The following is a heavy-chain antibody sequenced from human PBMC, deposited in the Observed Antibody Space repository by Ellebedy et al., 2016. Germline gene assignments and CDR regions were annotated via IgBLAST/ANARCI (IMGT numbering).Heavy chain of an antibody. J-gene: IGHJ6*02. Sequence: GESLKISCAASGFTFSSYAMHWVRQAPGKGLEWVAVISYDGSNKYYADSVKGRFTISRDNSKNTLYLQMNSLRAEDTAVYYCARGPRIDYGMDVWGQGTTVTVSS. CDR3: ARGPRIDYGMDV. D-gene: IGHD1-14*01. CDR2: ISYDGSNK. CDR1: GFTFSSYA. V-gene: IGHV3-30-3*01.